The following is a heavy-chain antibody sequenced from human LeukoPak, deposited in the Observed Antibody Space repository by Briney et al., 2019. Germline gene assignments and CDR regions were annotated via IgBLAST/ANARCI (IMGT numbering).Heavy chain of an antibody. CDR2: IKTDGTVK. CDR3: ARGGGSSH. Sequence: GGSLRLSCAASGFTFSSYAMSWVRQASGKGLEWVANIKTDGTVKNYLDSVKGRFTISRDNAENSLYLQMSSLREEDTAVYYCARGGGSSHWGQGALVTVSS. D-gene: IGHD6-6*01. J-gene: IGHJ4*02. CDR1: GFTFSSYA. V-gene: IGHV3-7*01.